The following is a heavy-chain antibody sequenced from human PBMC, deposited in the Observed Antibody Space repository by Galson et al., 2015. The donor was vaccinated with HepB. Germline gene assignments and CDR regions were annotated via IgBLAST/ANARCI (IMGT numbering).Heavy chain of an antibody. D-gene: IGHD3-22*01. Sequence: SLRLSCAASGFNFRTYNMNWVRQAPGKGLEWPSSISSSSSYIHYADSVKGRFTISRDNAKNSLYLQMNSLRAEDTAVYYCAREDYNYDSSGYHLIRNFVYWSQGTLVT. V-gene: IGHV3-21*06. CDR3: AREDYNYDSSGYHLIRNFVY. J-gene: IGHJ4*02. CDR1: GFNFRTYN. CDR2: ISSSSSYI.